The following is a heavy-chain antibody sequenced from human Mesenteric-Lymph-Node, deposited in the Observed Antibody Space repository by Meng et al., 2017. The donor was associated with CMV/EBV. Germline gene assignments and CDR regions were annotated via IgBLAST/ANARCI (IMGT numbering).Heavy chain of an antibody. CDR3: ATYYSSSCFDY. Sequence: GGSLRLSCAASGFTFSSYAMSWVRQAPGKGLEWVSAISDRGYSTYYADSVKGRFTISRDNSKNTLYLQMNGLRAEDTAIYYCATYYSSSCFDYWGQGTLVTVSS. J-gene: IGHJ4*02. CDR2: ISDRGYST. CDR1: GFTFSSYA. V-gene: IGHV3-23*01. D-gene: IGHD2-21*01.